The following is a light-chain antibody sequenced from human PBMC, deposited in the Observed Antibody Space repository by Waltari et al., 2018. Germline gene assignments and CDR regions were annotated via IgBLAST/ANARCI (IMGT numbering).Light chain of an antibody. V-gene: IGKV3-20*01. CDR3: QQYGNSPLT. CDR1: ECVSSTY. J-gene: IGKJ3*01. Sequence: EIVLTQSPGTLSLSPGERATLSCRASECVSSTYLAWYQQKPGQAPRLGIHGASSRATGIPDRFSGSVSGTYFTLTISRLEPEDFAVYFCQQYGNSPLTFDPGTKVDIK. CDR2: GAS.